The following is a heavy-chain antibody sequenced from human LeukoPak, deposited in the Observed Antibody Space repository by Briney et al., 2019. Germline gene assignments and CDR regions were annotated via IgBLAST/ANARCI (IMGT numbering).Heavy chain of an antibody. J-gene: IGHJ4*02. CDR2: INSDGIIT. CDR3: ARVRATFSPHFDN. D-gene: IGHD5-12*01. CDR1: GFTFSSYW. V-gene: IGHV3-74*01. Sequence: VVFRRLSLATTGFTFSSYWMHWVRQAPGKGLMWVSRINSDGIITNYADSVKGRFTISRDNAKNPLYLQMNSLRAEDTAVYYCARVRATFSPHFDNWGQGTLVTVSS.